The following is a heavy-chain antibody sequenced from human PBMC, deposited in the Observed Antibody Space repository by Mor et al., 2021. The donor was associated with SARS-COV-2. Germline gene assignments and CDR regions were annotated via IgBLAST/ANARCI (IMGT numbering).Heavy chain of an antibody. CDR3: AREGWVNYFDY. Sequence: NPSLKSRVTISVDTSKSQFSLKLNSVTAADTAVYYCAREGWVNYFDYWGQGTLVTVSS. V-gene: IGHV4-61*02. J-gene: IGHJ4*02. D-gene: IGHD1-26*01.